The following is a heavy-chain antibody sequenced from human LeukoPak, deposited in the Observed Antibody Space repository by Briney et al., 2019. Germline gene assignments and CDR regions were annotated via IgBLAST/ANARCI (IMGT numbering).Heavy chain of an antibody. CDR1: GYSFTSCW. CDR2: IAPSDSYT. J-gene: IGHJ3*01. CDR3: ARHAGGGGAFDV. V-gene: IGHV5-10-1*01. Sequence: GESLKISCKGSGYSFTSCWISWVRQMPGKGLEWMGRIAPSDSYTNYSPSFQGHVTISADKSIATAYLQWSSLEASDTAMYSCARHAGGGGAFDVWGQGTMVTVSS. D-gene: IGHD2-2*01.